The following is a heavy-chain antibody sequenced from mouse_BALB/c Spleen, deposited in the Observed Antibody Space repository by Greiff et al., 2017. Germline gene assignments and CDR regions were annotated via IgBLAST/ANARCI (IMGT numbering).Heavy chain of an antibody. CDR2: ISYSGST. J-gene: IGHJ4*01. CDR1: GYSITSDYA. Sequence: VQLKESGPGLVKPSQSLSLTCTVTGYSITSDYAWNWIRQFPGNKLEWMGYISYSGSTSYNPSLKSRISITRDTSKNQFFLQLNSVTTEDTATYYCARWGNYAMDYWGQGTSVTVSS. V-gene: IGHV3-2*02. CDR3: ARWGNYAMDY.